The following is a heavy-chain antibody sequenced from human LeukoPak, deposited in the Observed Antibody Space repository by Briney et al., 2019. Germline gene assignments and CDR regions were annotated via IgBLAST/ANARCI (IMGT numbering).Heavy chain of an antibody. CDR2: ISYGGGA. J-gene: IGHJ4*02. CDR1: GDSISSSSHY. Sequence: SESLSLTCTVSGDSISSSSHYWGWIRQPPGKGLEWIAIISYGGGAFNNPSLKSRVTISVDTSKNQFSLTLTSVTAADTAAHYCARRYCSGGICYYFDSWGQGTLVTVSS. CDR3: ARRYCSGGICYYFDS. V-gene: IGHV4-39*01. D-gene: IGHD2-8*02.